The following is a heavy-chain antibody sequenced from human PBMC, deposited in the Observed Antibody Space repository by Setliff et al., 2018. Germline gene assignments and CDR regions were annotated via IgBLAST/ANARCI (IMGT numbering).Heavy chain of an antibody. Sequence: GGSLRLSCAASGFTFSTYEMNWVRQAPGKGLEWVSYISSSGSTIYYVDSVKGRFTISRDNAKNSLYLQMNSLRAEDTAVYYCARYSSGWLFDYWGQGTPVTVSS. CDR2: ISSSGSTI. D-gene: IGHD6-19*01. V-gene: IGHV3-48*03. CDR3: ARYSSGWLFDY. CDR1: GFTFSTYE. J-gene: IGHJ4*02.